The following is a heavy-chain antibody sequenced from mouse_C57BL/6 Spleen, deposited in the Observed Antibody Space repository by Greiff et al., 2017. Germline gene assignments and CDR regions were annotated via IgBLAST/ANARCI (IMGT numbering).Heavy chain of an antibody. CDR1: GFTFSSYG. Sequence: EVMLVESGGDLVKPGGSLKLSCAASGFTFSSYGMSWVRQTPDKRLAWVATISSGGSYTYYPDSVKGRFTISRDNAKNTLYLQMSSLKSEDTAMYYCARHSYYYGSSYGYFDVWGTGTTVTVSA. D-gene: IGHD1-1*01. CDR3: ARHSYYYGSSYGYFDV. CDR2: ISSGGSYT. J-gene: IGHJ1*03. V-gene: IGHV5-6*01.